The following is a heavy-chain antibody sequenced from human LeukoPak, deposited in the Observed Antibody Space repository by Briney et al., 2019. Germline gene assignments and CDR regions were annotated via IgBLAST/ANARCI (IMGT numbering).Heavy chain of an antibody. V-gene: IGHV3-7*01. D-gene: IGHD6-13*01. Sequence: SGGSLRLSWAASGFTFSSYWMSWVRQAPGKGLEWVANIKQDGSEKYYVDSVKGRFTISRDNAKNSLYLQMNSLRAEDTAVYYCARDGLNEYSSSWYFGMDVWGQGTTVTVSS. CDR1: GFTFSSYW. CDR2: IKQDGSEK. J-gene: IGHJ6*02. CDR3: ARDGLNEYSSSWYFGMDV.